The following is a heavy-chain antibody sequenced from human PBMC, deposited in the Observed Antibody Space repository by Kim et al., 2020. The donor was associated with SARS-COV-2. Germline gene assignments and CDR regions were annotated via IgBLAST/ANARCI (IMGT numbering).Heavy chain of an antibody. V-gene: IGHV3-21*01. CDR2: ISSSSSYI. CDR1: GFTFSSYS. Sequence: GGSLRLSCAASGFTFSSYSMNWVRQAPGKGLEWVSSISSSSSYIYYADSVKGRFTISRDNAKNSLYLQMNSLRAEDTAVYYCARRGVGATLQNYFDYWGQGTLVTVSS. D-gene: IGHD1-26*01. J-gene: IGHJ4*02. CDR3: ARRGVGATLQNYFDY.